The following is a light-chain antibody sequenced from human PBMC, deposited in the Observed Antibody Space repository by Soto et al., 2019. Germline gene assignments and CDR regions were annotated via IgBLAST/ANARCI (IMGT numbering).Light chain of an antibody. CDR3: QQRSNWGLT. CDR2: DAS. V-gene: IGKV3-11*01. Sequence: EIVLTQSPATLSLPPGERTTLSCRASQSISSYLAWYQQKPGQAPRLLIYDASKRATGIPARFSGSGSGTDFTLTISSLEPEDFAVYYCQQRSNWGLTFGGGTKVDIK. CDR1: QSISSY. J-gene: IGKJ4*01.